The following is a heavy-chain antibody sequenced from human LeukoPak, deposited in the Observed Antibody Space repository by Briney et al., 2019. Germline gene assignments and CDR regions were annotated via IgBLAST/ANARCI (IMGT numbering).Heavy chain of an antibody. J-gene: IGHJ4*02. Sequence: GGSLRLSCAASGFTFSGYAMSWVRQAPGKGLEWVSAIRGSGGSTYYADSVKGRFTISRDNSKNTLYLQMNSLRAEDTAVYYCAKGAILWFGELLGDFDYWGQGSLVTVSS. CDR2: IRGSGGST. D-gene: IGHD3-10*01. CDR3: AKGAILWFGELLGDFDY. V-gene: IGHV3-23*01. CDR1: GFTFSGYA.